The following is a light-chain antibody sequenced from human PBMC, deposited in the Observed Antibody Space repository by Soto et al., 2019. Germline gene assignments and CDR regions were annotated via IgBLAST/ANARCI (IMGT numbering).Light chain of an antibody. CDR2: SNN. Sequence: QSVLTRPPSASGTPGQRVTISCSGSNSNIGSNTVNWYQQLPGTAPKLLIYSNNQRPSGVPDRFSGSKSGTSASLAISGLQSEDEADYYCAAWDDSLNAFYVFGTGNKVTVL. V-gene: IGLV1-44*01. CDR1: NSNIGSNT. CDR3: AAWDDSLNAFYV. J-gene: IGLJ1*01.